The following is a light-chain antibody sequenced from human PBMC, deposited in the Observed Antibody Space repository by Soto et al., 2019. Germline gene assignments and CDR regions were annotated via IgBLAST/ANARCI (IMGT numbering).Light chain of an antibody. Sequence: DIQLTQSPSTLSASVGDRVTITCRASQSVSSWLAWYQQKPGKPPRRLIYAASSLQSGVPSRFSGSGSGTEFIFTISSLQPEDVATYSCLQHYSFPRTFGQGTKVEIK. J-gene: IGKJ1*01. CDR2: AAS. CDR1: QSVSSW. V-gene: IGKV1-5*01. CDR3: LQHYSFPRT.